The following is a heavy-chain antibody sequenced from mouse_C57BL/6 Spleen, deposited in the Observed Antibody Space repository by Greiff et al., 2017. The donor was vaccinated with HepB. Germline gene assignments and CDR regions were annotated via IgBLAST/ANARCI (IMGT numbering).Heavy chain of an antibody. V-gene: IGHV1-26*01. CDR2: INPNNGGT. Sequence: EVQLQQSGPELVKPGASVKISCKASGYTFTDYYMNWVKQSHGKSLEWIGDINPNNGGTSYNQKFKGKATLTVDKSSSTAYMELRSLTSEDSAVYYCARTRGLTGSFAYWGQGTLVTVSA. J-gene: IGHJ3*01. D-gene: IGHD4-1*01. CDR1: GYTFTDYY. CDR3: ARTRGLTGSFAY.